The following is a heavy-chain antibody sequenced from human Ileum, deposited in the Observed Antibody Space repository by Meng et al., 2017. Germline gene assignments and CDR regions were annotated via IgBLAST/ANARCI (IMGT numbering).Heavy chain of an antibody. CDR1: GGSVSRAGYQ. V-gene: IGHV4-61*08. Sequence: QVQPQESGPGLVRPSVPLSLICTVSGGSVSRAGYQWGWIRQPPGKGLEWIGYASTNYNPSLKSRVTISLDTSRNQFSLSLSSVTAADTAVYYCARDHMGSLDYWGQGILVTVSS. J-gene: IGHJ4*02. D-gene: IGHD1-26*01. CDR3: ARDHMGSLDY. CDR2: AST.